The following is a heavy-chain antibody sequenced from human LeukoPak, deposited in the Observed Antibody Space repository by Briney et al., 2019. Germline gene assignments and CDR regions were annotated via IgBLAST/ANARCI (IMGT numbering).Heavy chain of an antibody. V-gene: IGHV3-48*02. CDR3: ASEPFDY. CDR1: GFTFSIYS. J-gene: IGHJ4*02. CDR2: ISSSSGTI. Sequence: PGGSLRLSCAASGFTFSIYSMNWVRQAPGKGLEWVSCISSSSGTIYYADSVKGRFTISRDNAKNSLYLQMNSLRDEDTAVYYCASEPFDYWGQGTLVTVSS.